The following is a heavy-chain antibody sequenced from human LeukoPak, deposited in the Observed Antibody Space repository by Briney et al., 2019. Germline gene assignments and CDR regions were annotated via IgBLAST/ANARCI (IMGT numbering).Heavy chain of an antibody. CDR3: ARYRYYYGSGRMAYYYGMDV. CDR2: IYYSGST. V-gene: IGHV4-59*01. D-gene: IGHD3-10*01. Sequence: SETLSLTCTVSGGSISSYYWSWIRQPPGKGLEWIGYIYYSGSTNYNPSLKSRVTISVDTSKNQFSLKLSSVTAADTAVYYCARYRYYYGSGRMAYYYGMDVWGQGTTVTVSS. CDR1: GGSISSYY. J-gene: IGHJ6*02.